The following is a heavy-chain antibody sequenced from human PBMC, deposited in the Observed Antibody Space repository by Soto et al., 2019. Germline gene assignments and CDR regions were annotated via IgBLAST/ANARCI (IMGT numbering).Heavy chain of an antibody. Sequence: ASVKVSCKASGYTSTNYAVHWVRQAPGQGLQWIGWINVGNGNTKSSQKFQGRVTFSRDTSASTAYMEVGSLTSEDTAVYYCTSDNKGLADYWGQGTLVTVSS. CDR2: INVGNGNT. CDR3: TSDNKGLADY. J-gene: IGHJ4*02. V-gene: IGHV1-3*01. CDR1: GYTSTNYA.